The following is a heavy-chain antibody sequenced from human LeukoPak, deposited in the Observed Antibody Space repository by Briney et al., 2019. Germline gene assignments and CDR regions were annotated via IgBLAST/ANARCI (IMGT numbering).Heavy chain of an antibody. CDR1: GFTVSGNY. D-gene: IGHD5-24*01. J-gene: IGHJ4*02. V-gene: IGHV3-66*01. CDR2: IYSSGST. Sequence: GGSLRLSCAPSGFTVSGNYMSWVRQAPGKGLEWVSVIYSSGSTHYADSVKGRFTISRDNSKNTLYLQMNSLRAEDTAVYYCAKEWDGFFDYWGRGTLVTISS. CDR3: AKEWDGFFDY.